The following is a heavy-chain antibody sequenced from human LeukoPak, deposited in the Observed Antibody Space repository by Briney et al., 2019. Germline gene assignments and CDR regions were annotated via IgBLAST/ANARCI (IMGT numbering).Heavy chain of an antibody. J-gene: IGHJ4*02. CDR2: INPYSGGT. CDR1: GYTFTGYH. V-gene: IGHV1-2*02. D-gene: IGHD2-15*01. Sequence: TSVKVSCKASGYTFTGYHIHWVRQAPGQGLEWVGWINPYSGGTKYAQKFQGRVTMTRDTSINTAYMELRRLKSDDTAVYYCARPYCSGGSCHDYFDYWGQGTLVTVSS. CDR3: ARPYCSGGSCHDYFDY.